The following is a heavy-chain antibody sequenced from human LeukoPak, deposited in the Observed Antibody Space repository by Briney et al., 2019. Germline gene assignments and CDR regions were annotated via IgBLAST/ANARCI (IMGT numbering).Heavy chain of an antibody. CDR1: GITFSSHG. Sequence: PGGSLRLSCAASGITFSSHGMSWVRQAPGKGLEWVSSISGSGGSTYYADSVKGRFTISRDNSKNTLYLQMNSLRAEDTAVYYCARTTEGGYTYDYFYYYYMDVWGKGTTVTISS. V-gene: IGHV3-23*01. D-gene: IGHD5-18*01. J-gene: IGHJ6*03. CDR2: ISGSGGST. CDR3: ARTTEGGYTYDYFYYYYMDV.